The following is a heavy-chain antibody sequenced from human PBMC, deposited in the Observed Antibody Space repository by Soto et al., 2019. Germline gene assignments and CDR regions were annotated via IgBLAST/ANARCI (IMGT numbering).Heavy chain of an antibody. Sequence: EVQLLESGGGLVQPGGSLRLSCAASGITFSSYAMSWVRQAPGKGLEWVSAISGSGGSTYYADSVKGRFTISRDNSKNTLYLQMHSLRAEDTAVYYCAKDFVLVPGATPGWFGPWGQGTPVTVSA. CDR3: AKDFVLVPGATPGWFGP. CDR2: ISGSGGST. J-gene: IGHJ5*02. D-gene: IGHD2-2*02. V-gene: IGHV3-23*01. CDR1: GITFSSYA.